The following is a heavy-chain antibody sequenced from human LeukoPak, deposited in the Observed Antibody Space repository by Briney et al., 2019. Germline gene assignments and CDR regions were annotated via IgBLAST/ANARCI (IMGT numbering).Heavy chain of an antibody. CDR2: ISSNGGST. Sequence: GGSLRLSCAASGFTFSSYAMHWVRQAPGKGLEYVSAISSNGGSTYYANSVKGRFTISRDNSKNTLYLQMGSLRAEDMAVYYCAKDREYYDSSGYYYGIFDYWGQGTLVTVSS. D-gene: IGHD3-22*01. CDR1: GFTFSSYA. CDR3: AKDREYYDSSGYYYGIFDY. V-gene: IGHV3-64*01. J-gene: IGHJ4*02.